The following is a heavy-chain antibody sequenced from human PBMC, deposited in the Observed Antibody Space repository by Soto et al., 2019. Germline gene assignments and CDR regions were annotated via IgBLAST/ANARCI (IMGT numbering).Heavy chain of an antibody. CDR1: GFTFDDYA. D-gene: IGHD2-21*02. CDR2: ISGDGGST. Sequence: GGSLRLSCAASGFTFDDYAMHWVRQAPGKGLEWVSLISGDGGSTYNADSVKGRFTISRDNSKNSLYLQMNSLRTEDTALYYCATAYCGGDCYDAFDIWGQGTMVTVSS. J-gene: IGHJ3*02. CDR3: ATAYCGGDCYDAFDI. V-gene: IGHV3-43*02.